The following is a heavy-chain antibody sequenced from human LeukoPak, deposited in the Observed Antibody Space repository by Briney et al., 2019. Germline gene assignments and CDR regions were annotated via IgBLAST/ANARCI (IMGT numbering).Heavy chain of an antibody. V-gene: IGHV3-23*01. CDR3: ARDNRNWWYYYYGMDV. CDR2: ISGSGGST. J-gene: IGHJ6*02. Sequence: GGSLRLSCAASGFTFSSYATSWVRQAPGKGLEWVSAISGSGGSTYYADSVKGRFTISRDNSKNTLYLQMNSLRAEDTAVYYCARDNRNWWYYYYGMDVWGQGTTVTVSS. D-gene: IGHD2-8*02. CDR1: GFTFSSYA.